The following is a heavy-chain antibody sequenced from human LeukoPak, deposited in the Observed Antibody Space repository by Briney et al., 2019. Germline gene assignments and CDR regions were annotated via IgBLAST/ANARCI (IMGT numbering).Heavy chain of an antibody. Sequence: PSQTLSLTCNVSGGSISSGSYYWNWIRQPAGKGLEWIGRVYTSGSTNYNPSLKSRVTISVDTSKNQFSLKLSSVTAADTAVYYCARSPSYNSPFDVWGQGTMVTVSS. J-gene: IGHJ3*01. CDR2: VYTSGST. V-gene: IGHV4-61*02. CDR1: GGSISSGSYY. D-gene: IGHD6-13*01. CDR3: ARSPSYNSPFDV.